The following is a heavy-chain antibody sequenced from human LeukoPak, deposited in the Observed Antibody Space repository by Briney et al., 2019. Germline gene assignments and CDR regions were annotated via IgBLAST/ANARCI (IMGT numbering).Heavy chain of an antibody. CDR1: GYTFTGYY. CDR3: ASGAEYCGGDCYDKYYFDY. J-gene: IGHJ4*02. CDR2: INPNSGGT. D-gene: IGHD2-21*02. V-gene: IGHV1-2*02. Sequence: ASVKVSCKASGYTFTGYYMHWVRQAPGQGLEWMGWINPNSGGTNYAQTFQGRVTMTRDTSNSTAYMELSRLRSDDTAVYFCASGAEYCGGDCYDKYYFDYWGQGTLVTVSS.